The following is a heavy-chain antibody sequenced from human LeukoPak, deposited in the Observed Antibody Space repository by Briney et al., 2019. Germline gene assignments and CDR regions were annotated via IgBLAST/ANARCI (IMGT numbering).Heavy chain of an antibody. Sequence: PGGSLRLSCAASGFTVSSNYMNWVRQAPGKGLEWVGRIKSKTDGGTTDYAAPVKGRFTISRDDSKTTLYLQMNSLKTEDTAVYYCSTARDPGYYPDYWGQGTLVTVSS. J-gene: IGHJ4*02. CDR3: STARDPGYYPDY. D-gene: IGHD3-9*01. V-gene: IGHV3-15*01. CDR2: IKSKTDGGTT. CDR1: GFTVSSNY.